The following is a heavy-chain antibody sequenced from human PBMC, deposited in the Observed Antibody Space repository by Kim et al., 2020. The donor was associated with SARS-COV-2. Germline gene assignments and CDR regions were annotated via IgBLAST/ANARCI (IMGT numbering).Heavy chain of an antibody. V-gene: IGHV4-59*12. CDR2: T. Sequence: TNNTPPLRRRVTISVDPSKNQFSLKLSSVTAADTAVYYWAGGYYYGAFDIWGQGTMVTVSS. J-gene: IGHJ3*02. D-gene: IGHD3-22*01. CDR3: AGGYYYGAFDI.